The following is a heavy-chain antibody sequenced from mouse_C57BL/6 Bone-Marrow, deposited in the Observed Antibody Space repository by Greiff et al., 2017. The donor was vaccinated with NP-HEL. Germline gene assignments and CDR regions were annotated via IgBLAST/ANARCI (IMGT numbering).Heavy chain of an antibody. V-gene: IGHV5-15*01. CDR1: GFTFSDYG. CDR3: ARHARFYYFDY. CDR2: ISNLAYSI. J-gene: IGHJ2*01. Sequence: DVHLVESGGGLVQPGGSLKLSCAASGFTFSDYGMAWVRQAPRKGPEWVAFISNLAYSIYYADTVTGRFTISRENAKNTLYLEMSSLRSEDTAMYYCARHARFYYFDYWGQGTTLTVSS.